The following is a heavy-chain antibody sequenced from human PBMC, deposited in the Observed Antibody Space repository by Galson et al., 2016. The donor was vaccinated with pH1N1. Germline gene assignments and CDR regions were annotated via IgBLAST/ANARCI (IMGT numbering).Heavy chain of an antibody. CDR3: ARIVWSDCYHGMDV. CDR2: ITGSGGNT. CDR1: GFSFSTYG. Sequence: SLRLSCAASGFSFSTYGMRWVRQAPGKGLEWVASITGSGGNTSYTESVKGRFTISRDNARNTLYLQMNSLRAEDTAVYYCARIVWSDCYHGMDVWGQGTTVIVS. V-gene: IGHV3-23*01. D-gene: IGHD2-21*01. J-gene: IGHJ6*02.